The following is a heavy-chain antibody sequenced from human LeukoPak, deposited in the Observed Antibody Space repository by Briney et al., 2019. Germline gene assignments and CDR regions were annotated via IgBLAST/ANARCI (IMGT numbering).Heavy chain of an antibody. D-gene: IGHD5-12*01. Sequence: GGSLRLSCAASGFTFSSYSMNWVRQAPGKGLEWVSSISSSSSYIYYADSVKGRFTISRDNAKNSLYLQMNSLRAEDTAVYYCARDKGVVTIFVLNRYYYYMDVWGKGTTVTVSS. CDR1: GFTFSSYS. V-gene: IGHV3-21*01. J-gene: IGHJ6*03. CDR3: ARDKGVVTIFVLNRYYYYMDV. CDR2: ISSSSSYI.